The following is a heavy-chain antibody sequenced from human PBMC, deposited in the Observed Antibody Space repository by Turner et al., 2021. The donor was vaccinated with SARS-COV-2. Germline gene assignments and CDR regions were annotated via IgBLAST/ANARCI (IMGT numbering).Heavy chain of an antibody. V-gene: IGHV1-18*04. D-gene: IGHD6-19*01. CDR3: ARYAPSDTSSGGGDYFDY. CDR2: ISAYNGDK. J-gene: IGHJ4*02. CDR1: GYTFTSYG. Sequence: QVQLVQSGAEVKKPGDPVKVSCKASGYTFTSYGISWVRQAPGQRLEWKGGISAYNGDKNYAQKLQGRVTMTTDTSSSTAYRELRSLRSDDTAVYYCARYAPSDTSSGGGDYFDYWGQGTLVTVSS.